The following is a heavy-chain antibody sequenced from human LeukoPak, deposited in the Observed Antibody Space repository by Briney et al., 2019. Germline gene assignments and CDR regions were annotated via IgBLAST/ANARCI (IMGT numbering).Heavy chain of an antibody. CDR1: GGSFSGYY. CDR3: ARDTAMVTPYYGMDV. CDR2: INHSGST. Sequence: SETLSLACAVYGGSFSGYYWSWIRQPPGKGLEWIGEINHSGSTNYNPSLKSRVTISVDTSKNQFSLKLSSVTAADTAVYYCARDTAMVTPYYGMDVWGQGTTVTVSS. D-gene: IGHD5-18*01. V-gene: IGHV4-34*01. J-gene: IGHJ6*02.